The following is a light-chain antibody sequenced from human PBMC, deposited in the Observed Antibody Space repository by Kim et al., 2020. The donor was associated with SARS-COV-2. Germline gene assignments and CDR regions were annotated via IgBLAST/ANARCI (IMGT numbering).Light chain of an antibody. CDR1: QSVDRN. CDR2: RAS. CDR3: QQYRYWPIT. V-gene: IGKV3-15*01. J-gene: IGKJ5*01. Sequence: VFPGGGATLSCRASQSVDRNVAWYQQKTGQPPRLLIYRASTRATGIPARFSGSGSGTDFSLTISSLQSEDLALYYCQQYRYWPITFGQGTRLEIK.